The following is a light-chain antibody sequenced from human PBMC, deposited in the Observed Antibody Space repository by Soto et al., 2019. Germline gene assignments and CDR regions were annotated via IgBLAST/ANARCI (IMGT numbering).Light chain of an antibody. CDR2: DVS. Sequence: QSVLTQPRSVSGSPGQSVTISCTGTSSDVGGYNYVSWYQQYLGKAPKLIIYDVSKRPSGVPDRFSGSKSGNTASLTISGLQAEDEADYYCCSYAGSDTLWVFGGGTKVTVL. J-gene: IGLJ3*02. CDR1: SSDVGGYNY. V-gene: IGLV2-11*01. CDR3: CSYAGSDTLWV.